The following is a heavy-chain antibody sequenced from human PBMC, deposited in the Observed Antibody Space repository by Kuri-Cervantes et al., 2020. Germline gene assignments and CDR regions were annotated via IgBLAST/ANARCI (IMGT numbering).Heavy chain of an antibody. CDR3: ARDQTTVTTMASKSDAFDI. D-gene: IGHD4-17*01. V-gene: IGHV3-66*03. Sequence: GGSLRLSCVASGFDFNIWSMNWVRQAPGKGLEWVSVIYSCGSTYYADSVKGRFTISRDNSKNTLYLQMNSLRAEDTAVYYCARDQTTVTTMASKSDAFDIWGQGTMVTVSS. CDR2: IYSCGST. CDR1: GFDFNIWS. J-gene: IGHJ3*02.